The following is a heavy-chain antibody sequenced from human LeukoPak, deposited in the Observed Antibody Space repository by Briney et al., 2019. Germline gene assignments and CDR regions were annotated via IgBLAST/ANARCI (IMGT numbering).Heavy chain of an antibody. CDR2: ISGSGDII. CDR3: AKFGGSGLNNWFDP. Sequence: LTGGSLRLSCAASGFTFSTYAMNWVRQAPGKWLEWVSAISGSGDIIHYSDSVKGRFTISRDNSKNTLYLQMSSLRAEDTAVYYCAKFGGSGLNNWFDPWGQGTLVTVSS. CDR1: GFTFSTYA. J-gene: IGHJ5*02. D-gene: IGHD3-10*01. V-gene: IGHV3-23*01.